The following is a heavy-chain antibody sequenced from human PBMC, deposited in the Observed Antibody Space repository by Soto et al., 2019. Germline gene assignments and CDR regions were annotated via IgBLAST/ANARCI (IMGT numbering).Heavy chain of an antibody. Sequence: ASXKVSCKASGYTFTSYGISWVRQAPGQGLEWMGWISAYNGNTNYAQKLQGRVTMTTDTSTSTAYMELRSLRSDDTAVYYCARDSADYYDSSLSRNFDSWGQGTLVTVSS. D-gene: IGHD3-22*01. CDR2: ISAYNGNT. J-gene: IGHJ4*02. CDR3: ARDSADYYDSSLSRNFDS. V-gene: IGHV1-18*01. CDR1: GYTFTSYG.